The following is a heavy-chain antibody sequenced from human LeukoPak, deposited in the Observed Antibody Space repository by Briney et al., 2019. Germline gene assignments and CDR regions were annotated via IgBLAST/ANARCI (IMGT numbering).Heavy chain of an antibody. CDR1: GFTFNIFG. CDR3: AKVNNYVDY. Sequence: GRSLRLSCAASGFTFNIFGIHWVRQAPGKGLEWVAAISPDGNKEYYTESVKGRFTVSRDNSKNMIYLQMNSLRGEDSAVYYCAKVNNYVDYWGQGTLVTVSS. D-gene: IGHD1/OR15-1a*01. J-gene: IGHJ4*02. CDR2: ISPDGNKE. V-gene: IGHV3-30*18.